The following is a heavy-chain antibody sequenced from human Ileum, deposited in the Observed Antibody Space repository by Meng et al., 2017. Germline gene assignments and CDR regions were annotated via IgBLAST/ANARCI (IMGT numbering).Heavy chain of an antibody. J-gene: IGHJ4*02. CDR2: IHYSGST. Sequence: QLQLMQWGAGMLQPSETLSLTCNVYGDSFTDYYWNWIRQPPGKGLEWIGEIHYSGSTNYNPSLESRVTISEDTSQKQFSLSLSSVTAADTAVYYCARRIRGGSYLGWGQGTLVTVSS. V-gene: IGHV4-34*01. D-gene: IGHD1-26*01. CDR3: ARRIRGGSYLG. CDR1: GDSFTDYY.